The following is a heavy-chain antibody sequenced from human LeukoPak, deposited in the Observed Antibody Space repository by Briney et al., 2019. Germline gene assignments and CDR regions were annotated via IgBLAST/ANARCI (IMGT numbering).Heavy chain of an antibody. CDR2: FSGSGGFT. J-gene: IGHJ4*02. V-gene: IGHV3-23*01. D-gene: IGHD3-22*01. CDR3: AKDMGYYDSSGYYNY. Sequence: PGGSLRLSCAASGFTFSTYAMSWVRQAPGKGLEWVSGFSGSGGFTYHADSVKGRFTISRDNAKNSLYLQMNSLRAEDTALYYCAKDMGYYDSSGYYNYWGQGTLVTVSS. CDR1: GFTFSTYA.